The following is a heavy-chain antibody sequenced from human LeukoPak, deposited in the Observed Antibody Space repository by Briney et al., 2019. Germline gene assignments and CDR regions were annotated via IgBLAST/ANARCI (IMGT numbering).Heavy chain of an antibody. D-gene: IGHD6-19*01. V-gene: IGHV4-59*11. CDR3: ARAYSGWSRGCWFDP. Sequence: SETLSLTCTVSGGSISSHYWSWIRQPPGKGLEWIGYIYYSGSTNYNPSPKSRVTISVDTSKNQFSLKLSSVTAADTAVYYCARAYSGWSRGCWFDPWGQGTLVTVSS. J-gene: IGHJ5*02. CDR2: IYYSGST. CDR1: GGSISSHY.